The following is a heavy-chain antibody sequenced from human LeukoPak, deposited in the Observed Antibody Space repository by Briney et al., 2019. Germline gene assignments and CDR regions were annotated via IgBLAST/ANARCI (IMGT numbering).Heavy chain of an antibody. Sequence: APVKVSCKASGYTFTSCDINWVRQATGQGVEWMGWMNPNSGNTGYGQSFQGRITMTRDISIGTAYMELSNLTSEDTAIYYCTRGSSGRRDNWGQGTLVTVSA. CDR1: GYTFTSCD. D-gene: IGHD6-19*01. V-gene: IGHV1-8*01. J-gene: IGHJ4*02. CDR3: TRGSSGRRDN. CDR2: MNPNSGNT.